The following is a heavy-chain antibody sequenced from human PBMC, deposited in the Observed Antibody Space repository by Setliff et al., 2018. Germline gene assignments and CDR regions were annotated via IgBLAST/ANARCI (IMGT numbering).Heavy chain of an antibody. V-gene: IGHV2-5*01. D-gene: IGHD1-1*01. CDR1: GFSLSPRGAS. J-gene: IGHJ4*02. CDR2: IYWNGDE. CDR3: AHGRTGIAPPDCDY. Sequence: SGPTLVNPTHTLTLTCTFSGFSLSPRGASVGWIRQPPGKAPEWVALIYWNGDERYSASLQSRLRITKDTSRNQVVLTLTNMSPDDTATYYCAHGRTGIAPPDCDYWGQGTLVTVSS.